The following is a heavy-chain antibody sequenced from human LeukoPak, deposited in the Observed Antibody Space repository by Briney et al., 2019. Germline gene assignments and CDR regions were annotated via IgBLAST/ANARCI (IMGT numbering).Heavy chain of an antibody. CDR1: GFYFDYYA. V-gene: IGHV3-23*01. CDR3: AKTPRIVGASLVDY. J-gene: IGHJ4*02. D-gene: IGHD1-26*01. CDR2: ISDSGLST. Sequence: GGSLRLSCAASGFYFDYYAMSWVRQPPGQGLEWVSTISDSGLSTFYADAVKGRFTISRDNSQNTLFLQMNSLRADDTAVYHCAKTPRIVGASLVDYWGQGIQVTVSS.